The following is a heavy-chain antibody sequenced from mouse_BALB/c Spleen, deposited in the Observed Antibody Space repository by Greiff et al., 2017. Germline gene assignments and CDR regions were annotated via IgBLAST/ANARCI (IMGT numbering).Heavy chain of an antibody. Sequence: EVHLVESGGGLVQPGGSRKLSCAASGFTFSSFGMHWVRQAPEKGLEWVAYISSGSSTIYYADTVKGRFTISRDNPKNTLFLQMTSLRSEDTAMYYCARFEVSYGSNPFAYWGQGTLVTVSA. CDR1: GFTFSSFG. CDR3: ARFEVSYGSNPFAY. D-gene: IGHD1-1*01. V-gene: IGHV5-17*02. J-gene: IGHJ3*01. CDR2: ISSGSSTI.